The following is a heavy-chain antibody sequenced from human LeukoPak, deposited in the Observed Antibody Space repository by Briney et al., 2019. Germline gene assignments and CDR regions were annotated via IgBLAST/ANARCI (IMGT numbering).Heavy chain of an antibody. CDR3: ARVPAAIISFVDY. D-gene: IGHD2-2*02. V-gene: IGHV3-7*01. Sequence: GGSLRLSCAASGFTFSNYWMSWVRQAPGKGLEWVANIKQDGSEKYYVDSVKGRFTISRDNAKNSLYLQMNSLRAEDTAVYYCARVPAAIISFVDYWGQGTLVTVSS. CDR2: IKQDGSEK. J-gene: IGHJ4*02. CDR1: GFTFSNYW.